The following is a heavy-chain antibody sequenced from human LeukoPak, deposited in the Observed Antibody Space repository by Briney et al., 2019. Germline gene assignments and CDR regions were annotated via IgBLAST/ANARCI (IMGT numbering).Heavy chain of an antibody. CDR1: GGSISTSAYY. Sequence: PSETLSLTCIVSGGSISTSAYYWGWIRQPPGEGLEWIGCIYYSGSTNYNPSLRSRVTMSVDTSKNQFSLKLSSVTAADTAVYYCARDFPGYSSSHGFDFWGQGTMVTVSS. CDR2: IYYSGST. D-gene: IGHD5-18*01. J-gene: IGHJ3*01. CDR3: ARDFPGYSSSHGFDF. V-gene: IGHV4-39*07.